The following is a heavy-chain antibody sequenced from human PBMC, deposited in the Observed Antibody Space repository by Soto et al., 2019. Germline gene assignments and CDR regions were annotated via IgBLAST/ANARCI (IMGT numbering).Heavy chain of an antibody. Sequence: QVQLVQSGAEVKKPGSSVRVSCKASGGSFISYAFSWGRQAPGQGLEWMGGPIPISGTVNHAEKCQDRVMMTADESTSTVYMEVSSLLPEDTAVYYCARVRSSSYGYRLDYVAYWGQGTVVSVSS. J-gene: IGHJ4*02. CDR3: ARVRSSSYGYRLDYVAY. CDR2: PIPISGTV. D-gene: IGHD3-16*01. V-gene: IGHV1-69*01. CDR1: GGSFISYA.